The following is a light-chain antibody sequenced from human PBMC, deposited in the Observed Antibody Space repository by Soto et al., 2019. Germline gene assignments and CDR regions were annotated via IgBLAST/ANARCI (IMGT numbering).Light chain of an antibody. CDR2: GAS. Sequence: EIVMTQSPATLSVTQGERATPSCRASQSVSRKLAWYQQTRGQAPRLLFYGASTGATGLPARFSGSGSGTEFTLTISCLQAEACAVYYCQQYYNWLRTFGQVTRLEI. CDR3: QQYYNWLRT. J-gene: IGKJ5*01. CDR1: QSVSRK. V-gene: IGKV3-15*01.